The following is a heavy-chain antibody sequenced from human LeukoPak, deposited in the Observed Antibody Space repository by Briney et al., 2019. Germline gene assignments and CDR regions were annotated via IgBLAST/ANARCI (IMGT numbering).Heavy chain of an antibody. CDR3: ARQPGMTAKSWYFDL. Sequence: TRGESLKISCEGSEYTFTKYWIGWVRQMPGKGLAWMGIIHPGDSHTWYSPSFQGQVTISADKSISMAYLQWSSLKASDTAMYFCARQPGMTAKSWYFDLWGRGTLVTVSS. J-gene: IGHJ2*01. D-gene: IGHD2-2*01. CDR2: IHPGDSHT. CDR1: EYTFTKYW. V-gene: IGHV5-51*01.